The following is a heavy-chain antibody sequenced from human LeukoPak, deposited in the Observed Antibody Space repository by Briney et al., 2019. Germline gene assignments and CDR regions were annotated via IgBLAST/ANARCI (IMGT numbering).Heavy chain of an antibody. Sequence: GGSLRLSCAASGFTFDDYAMHWVRQAPGKGLEWVSGISWNSGSIGYADSVKGRFTISRDNAKNSLYLQMNSLRAEDTALYYCAKETSEYSSGRGSLDYWGQGTLVTVSS. CDR2: ISWNSGSI. CDR3: AKETSEYSSGRGSLDY. CDR1: GFTFDDYA. V-gene: IGHV3-9*01. D-gene: IGHD6-19*01. J-gene: IGHJ4*02.